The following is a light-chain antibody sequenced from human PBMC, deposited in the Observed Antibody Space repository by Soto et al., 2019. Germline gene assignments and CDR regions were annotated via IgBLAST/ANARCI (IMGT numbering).Light chain of an antibody. Sequence: DIQMTQSPSSLSASIGDRVSITCRASQPISTSLNWFQQKQGKVPALLLHTASRLASGVPSRFTGTGSGTDFTLTISGLQPEDFATYYCQQSYNTPRYTFGQGTKVEIK. CDR3: QQSYNTPRYT. V-gene: IGKV1-39*01. CDR2: TAS. CDR1: QPISTS. J-gene: IGKJ2*01.